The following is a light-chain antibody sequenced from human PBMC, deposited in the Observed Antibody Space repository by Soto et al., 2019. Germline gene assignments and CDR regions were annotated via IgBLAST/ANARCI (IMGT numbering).Light chain of an antibody. V-gene: IGKV1-8*01. J-gene: IGKJ1*01. CDR1: QGISIY. CDR3: LQDYNYPWT. CDR2: KAS. Sequence: RMTQSPSSFSASPGDRVTITCRASQGISIYLAWYQQKPGKAPKLLIYKASTLKSGVPSRFSGSGSGTEFTLTISSLQPDDFATYYCLQDYNYPWTFGPGTKVDIK.